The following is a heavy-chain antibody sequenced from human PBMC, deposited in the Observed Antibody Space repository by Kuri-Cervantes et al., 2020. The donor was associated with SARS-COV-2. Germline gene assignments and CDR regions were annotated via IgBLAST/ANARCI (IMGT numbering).Heavy chain of an antibody. J-gene: IGHJ4*02. D-gene: IGHD3-9*01. CDR3: ASLGPGGLRYPND. V-gene: IGHV1-69*13. Sequence: SVKVSCKASGGTFSSYAISWVRQAPGQGLEWMGRIIPIFGTANYAQKFQGRVTITADESTSTAYMELSSLRSEDTAVYYCASLGPGGLRYPNDWGQGTLVTVSS. CDR2: IIPIFGTA. CDR1: GGTFSSYA.